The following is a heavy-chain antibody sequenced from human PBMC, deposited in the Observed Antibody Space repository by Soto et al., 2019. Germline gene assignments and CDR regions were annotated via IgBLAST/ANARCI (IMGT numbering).Heavy chain of an antibody. J-gene: IGHJ3*02. V-gene: IGHV4-39*07. Sequence: SETLSLTCSVSGGSISISSYYWGWIRQPPGKGLEWIGNIYYSGSTYYNPSLKSRVTISVDTSKNQFSLKLSSVTAADTAVYSCARRYSSAFDIWGQGTMVTVSS. D-gene: IGHD6-13*01. CDR1: GGSISISSYY. CDR2: IYYSGST. CDR3: ARRYSSAFDI.